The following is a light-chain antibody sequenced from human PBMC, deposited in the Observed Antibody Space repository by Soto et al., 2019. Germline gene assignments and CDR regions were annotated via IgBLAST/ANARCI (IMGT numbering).Light chain of an antibody. CDR3: QQTYTTPYT. CDR1: QSISNF. J-gene: IGKJ2*01. V-gene: IGKV1-39*01. Sequence: DIQMTQSPSSLSASVGDRVTITCRASQSISNFLNWYKQKPGKAPELLIYAASSLHSGVPSRFSGSGSGTNFSLTISSLQPDDFATYSCQQTYTTPYTFAQGTKLEIK. CDR2: AAS.